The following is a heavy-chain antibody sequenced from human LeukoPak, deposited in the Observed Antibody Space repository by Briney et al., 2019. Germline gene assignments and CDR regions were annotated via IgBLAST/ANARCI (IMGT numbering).Heavy chain of an antibody. J-gene: IGHJ5*02. CDR2: ISAYNGNT. CDR1: GYTFTSYG. V-gene: IGHV1-18*01. D-gene: IGHD2-2*01. Sequence: ASVKVSCKASGYTFTSYGISWVRQAPGQGLEWMGWISAYNGNTNYAQKLQGRVTMTTDTSTSTAYMELRSLRSDDTAVYYCARVSRTDCSSTSCYWNWLDPWGQGTLVTVSS. CDR3: ARVSRTDCSSTSCYWNWLDP.